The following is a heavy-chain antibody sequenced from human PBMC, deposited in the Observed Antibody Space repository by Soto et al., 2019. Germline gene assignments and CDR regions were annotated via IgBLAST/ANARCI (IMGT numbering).Heavy chain of an antibody. J-gene: IGHJ4*02. V-gene: IGHV4-38-2*01. Sequence: SETLSLTCAVSGYSISSGYYWGWIRQPPGKGLEWIGTIYHSGSTYYNPSLKSRATISVDTSKNQFSLKVSSVTAADTAVYYCARGTYNFPYCDYWGQGTLVTVS. CDR2: IYHSGST. D-gene: IGHD1-20*01. CDR3: ARGTYNFPYCDY. CDR1: GYSISSGYY.